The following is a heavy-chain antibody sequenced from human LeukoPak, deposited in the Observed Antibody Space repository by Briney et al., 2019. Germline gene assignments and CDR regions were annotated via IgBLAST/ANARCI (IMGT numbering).Heavy chain of an antibody. J-gene: IGHJ4*02. CDR2: ISWNSGSI. D-gene: IGHD3-10*01. CDR1: GFTFDDYA. V-gene: IGHV3-9*01. CDR3: AKIGWFGEYFDY. Sequence: PGGSLRLSCAASGFTFDDYAMHWVRQAPGKGLEWVSGISWNSGSIGYADSVKGRFTISRDNGKNSLYLQMNSLRAEDTALYYCAKIGWFGEYFDYWGQGTLVTVSS.